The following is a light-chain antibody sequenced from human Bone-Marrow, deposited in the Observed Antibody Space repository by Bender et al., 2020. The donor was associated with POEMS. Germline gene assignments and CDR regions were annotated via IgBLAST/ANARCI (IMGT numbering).Light chain of an antibody. V-gene: IGLV3-21*02. Sequence: SYVLTQPPSVSVAPGQTARITCEGDNIGNTRVHWYQQKPGQAPVLVVYDDSDRPSGIPERFSGSNSGNTATLIISSVGADNEADYYCQVWDGTGDLRHVVFGGGTKLTVL. CDR1: NIGNTR. J-gene: IGLJ2*01. CDR2: DDS. CDR3: QVWDGTGDLRHVV.